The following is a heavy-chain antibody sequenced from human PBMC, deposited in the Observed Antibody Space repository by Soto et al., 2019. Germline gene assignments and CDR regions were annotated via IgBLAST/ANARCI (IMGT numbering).Heavy chain of an antibody. CDR2: IYHSGST. Sequence: GPPAPGEGLEWIGEIYHSGSTNYNPSLKSRVTISVDKSKNQFSLKLSSVTAADTAVYYCAGRALTGYGYAFDIWGQGTMVTVSS. CDR3: AGRALTGYGYAFDI. J-gene: IGHJ3*02. D-gene: IGHD3-9*01. V-gene: IGHV4-4*02.